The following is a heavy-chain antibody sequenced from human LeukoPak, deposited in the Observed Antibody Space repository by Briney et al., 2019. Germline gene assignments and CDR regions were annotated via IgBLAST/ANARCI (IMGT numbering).Heavy chain of an antibody. CDR2: INTNTGNP. D-gene: IGHD6-19*01. CDR3: ARSGSGWYLAY. J-gene: IGHJ4*02. CDR1: GYTFTSYA. V-gene: IGHV7-4-1*02. Sequence: ASVKVSCKASGYTFTSYAMNWVRQAPGQGLEWMGWINTNTGNPTYAQGFTGRFVFSLDTSVSTAFLQISSLRAEDTAVYYCARSGSGWYLAYWGQGTLVTVSS.